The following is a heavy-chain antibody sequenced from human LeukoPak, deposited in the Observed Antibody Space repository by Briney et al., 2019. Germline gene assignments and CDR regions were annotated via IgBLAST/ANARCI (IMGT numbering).Heavy chain of an antibody. CDR3: AAQTTLTGAYDP. J-gene: IGHJ5*02. CDR1: GFTFSTCV. D-gene: IGHD1-20*01. CDR2: IDPNGKTS. Sequence: PGGSLRLPCAASGFTFSTCVMLWVRQAPGMGLEYVSSIDPNGKTSYYASSVKGRFTISRDNSNKMLYLQMGSLTTEDMAVYYCAAQTTLTGAYDPWGQGTLVTVSS. V-gene: IGHV3-64*01.